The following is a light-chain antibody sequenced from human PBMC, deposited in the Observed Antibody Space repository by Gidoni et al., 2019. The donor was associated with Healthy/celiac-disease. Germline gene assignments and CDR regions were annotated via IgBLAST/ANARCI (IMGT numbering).Light chain of an antibody. CDR2: GAS. J-gene: IGKJ2*01. CDR1: QSVSSN. V-gene: IGKV3-15*01. Sequence: EIVMTPSPATLSVSPGERATLSCRASQSVSSNLAWYQQKPGQAPRLLIYGASTRATGIPARFSGSGSGTEFTLTISSLQSEDFAVYYCQQYNNWPPEKTFGQGTKLEIK. CDR3: QQYNNWPPEKT.